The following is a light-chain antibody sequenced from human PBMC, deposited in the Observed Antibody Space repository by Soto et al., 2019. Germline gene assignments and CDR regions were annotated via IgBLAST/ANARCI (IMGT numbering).Light chain of an antibody. Sequence: IVMTQSRATLRVSPGERATLSCRASQCVSSNLAWYQQKPGQAPRLLIYGASTRATGIPARFSGSGSGTEVTLTISSLQSEDFAVYYCQQYNNLPWTFGQGTKVEIK. V-gene: IGKV3-15*01. CDR3: QQYNNLPWT. J-gene: IGKJ1*01. CDR2: GAS. CDR1: QCVSSN.